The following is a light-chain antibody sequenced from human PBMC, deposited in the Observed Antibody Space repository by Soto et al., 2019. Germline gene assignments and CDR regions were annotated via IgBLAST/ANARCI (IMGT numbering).Light chain of an antibody. V-gene: IGLV2-14*01. CDR1: TSDVGGYNY. J-gene: IGLJ1*01. CDR3: PSKTRTIRYV. CDR2: EVS. Sequence: QSALTQPASVSGSPGQSIAISCTGTTSDVGGYNYVSWYQQHPGKVPKLLIHEVSNRPSGVSNRFSGSKSGNTASLTISGLQAEDEADYYCPSKTRTIRYVFGTGTKFTVL.